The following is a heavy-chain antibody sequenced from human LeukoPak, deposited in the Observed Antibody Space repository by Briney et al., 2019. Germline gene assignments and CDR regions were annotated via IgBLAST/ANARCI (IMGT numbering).Heavy chain of an antibody. D-gene: IGHD7-27*01. J-gene: IGHJ4*02. Sequence: PGGSLRLSCAASGFTFSDYYMNWIRQAPGKGLEWVSYISSSSSSTNYADSVKGRFTISRDNAKNSLYLQMNSLRAEDTAAYYCARVISGAFSDYWGEGTLVTVSS. CDR2: ISSSSSST. V-gene: IGHV3-11*05. CDR1: GFTFSDYY. CDR3: ARVISGAFSDY.